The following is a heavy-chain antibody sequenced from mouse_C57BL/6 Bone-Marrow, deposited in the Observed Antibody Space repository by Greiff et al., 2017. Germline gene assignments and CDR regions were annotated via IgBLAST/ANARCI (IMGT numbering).Heavy chain of an antibody. V-gene: IGHV1-15*01. CDR1: GYTFTDYE. CDR3: TNSSGSWFAY. CDR2: IDPETGGT. J-gene: IGHJ3*01. Sequence: QVQLQPSGAELVRPGASVTLSCKASGYTFTDYEMHWVKQTPVHGLEWIGAIDPETGGTAYNQKFKGKAILTADKSSSTAYMELRSLTSEDSAVYYCTNSSGSWFAYWGQGTLVTVSA. D-gene: IGHD3-2*02.